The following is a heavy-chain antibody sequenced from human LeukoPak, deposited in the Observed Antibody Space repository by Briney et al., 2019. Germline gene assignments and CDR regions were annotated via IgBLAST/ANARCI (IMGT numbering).Heavy chain of an antibody. V-gene: IGHV3-74*01. CDR1: GFTFSSYW. D-gene: IGHD3-16*01. J-gene: IGHJ4*02. CDR3: ASSLGPDY. CDR2: INPDGSST. Sequence: GGSLRLSCAASGFTFSSYWMHWVRQAPGKGLVWVSHINPDGSSTTYADSVKGRFTVSRDNAKNTLYLQMNSLRAEDTAVYYCASSLGPDYWDLGTLVSVSS.